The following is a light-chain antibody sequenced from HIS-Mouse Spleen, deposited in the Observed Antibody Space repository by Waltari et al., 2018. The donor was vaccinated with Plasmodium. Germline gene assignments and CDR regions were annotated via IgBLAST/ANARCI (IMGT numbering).Light chain of an antibody. Sequence: QSVLTQPPSVSGAPGQRVTISCTGSSSNIGAGYDVHWYQQLPGTAPKLLIYGNSNRPSGGPDRVSGAKSGTSAALAITGLQAEDEADYYCQSYDSSLSGSGVFGGGTKLTVL. CDR3: QSYDSSLSGSGV. CDR1: SSNIGAGYD. CDR2: GNS. V-gene: IGLV1-40*01. J-gene: IGLJ3*02.